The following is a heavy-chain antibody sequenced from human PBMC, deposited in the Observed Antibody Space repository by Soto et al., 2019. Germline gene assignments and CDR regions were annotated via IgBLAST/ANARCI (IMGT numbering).Heavy chain of an antibody. V-gene: IGHV3-23*01. CDR2: ISVTGGSA. J-gene: IGHJ4*02. D-gene: IGHD1-1*01. CDR3: ANTYKFDY. Sequence: PGGSLRLSCAAPGFLFSTYAMNWVRQAPGKGLEWVSTISVTGGSAYYADSVKGRFTISRDNSNNTLYLQMNSLRVEDTAIYYCANTYKFDYWGKGTLLTXSS. CDR1: GFLFSTYA.